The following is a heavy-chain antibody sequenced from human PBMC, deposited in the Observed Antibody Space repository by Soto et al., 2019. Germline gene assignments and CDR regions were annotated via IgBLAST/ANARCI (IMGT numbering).Heavy chain of an antibody. CDR3: ARVEGLDRTTVYGEAFDS. Sequence: PSETLSLTCAVYGGSFSGYYWSWVRQPPGKGLEWIGEINHSGSTNYNPSLKSRVTISVDTSKNQFSLKLSSVTAADTAVYYCARVEGLDRTTVYGEAFDSCGKGKMVT. V-gene: IGHV4-34*01. CDR1: GGSFSGYY. CDR2: INHSGST. J-gene: IGHJ3*02. D-gene: IGHD3-10*02.